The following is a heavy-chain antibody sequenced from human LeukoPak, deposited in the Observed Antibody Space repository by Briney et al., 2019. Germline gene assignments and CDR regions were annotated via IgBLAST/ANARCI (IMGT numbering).Heavy chain of an antibody. Sequence: GGSLRLSCAASGFTVSSNYMSWVRQAPGKGLEWVSYIGSSGDTIYYADSVKGRFTVSRDNAKNSLYLQMNSLRAEDTAVYYCARGRVTDYWGQGTLVTVSS. D-gene: IGHD4-11*01. CDR3: ARGRVTDY. CDR2: IGSSGDTI. V-gene: IGHV3-48*03. J-gene: IGHJ4*02. CDR1: GFTVSSNY.